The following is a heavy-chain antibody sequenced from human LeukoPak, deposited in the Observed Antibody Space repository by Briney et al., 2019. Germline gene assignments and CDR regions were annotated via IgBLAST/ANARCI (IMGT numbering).Heavy chain of an antibody. CDR3: AARVFGVVIGDY. D-gene: IGHD3-3*01. Sequence: ASVKVSCKASGFTFTSSAVQWVRQARGQRLEWIGWIVVGSGNTNYAQKFQERVTITRDRSTSTAYMELSSLRSEDTAVYYCAARVFGVVIGDYWGQGTLVTVSS. J-gene: IGHJ4*02. CDR1: GFTFTSSA. V-gene: IGHV1-58*01. CDR2: IVVGSGNT.